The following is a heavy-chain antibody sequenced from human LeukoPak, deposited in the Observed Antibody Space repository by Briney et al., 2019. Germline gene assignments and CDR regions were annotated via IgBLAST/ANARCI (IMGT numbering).Heavy chain of an antibody. CDR3: AVTTVTTFNAFDI. D-gene: IGHD4-17*01. CDR2: IYTSGST. Sequence: SETLTLTCAVYGGSYSGYYWSWIRQPPGKGLEWIGYIYTSGSTNYNPSLKSRVTISVDTSKNQFSLKLSSVTAADTAVYYCAVTTVTTFNAFDIWGQGTMVTVSS. V-gene: IGHV4-4*09. CDR1: GGSYSGYY. J-gene: IGHJ3*02.